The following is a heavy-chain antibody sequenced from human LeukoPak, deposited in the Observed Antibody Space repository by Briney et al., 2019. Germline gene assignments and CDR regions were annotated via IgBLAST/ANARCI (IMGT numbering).Heavy chain of an antibody. D-gene: IGHD6-19*01. CDR3: AVGYSSGWYVLDY. CDR2: IIPIFGTA. V-gene: IGHV1-69*13. Sequence: SVKVSCKASGGTFSSYAISWVRQAPGQGLEWMGGIIPIFGTANYAQKFQGRVTITADESTSTTYMELSSLRSEDTAVYYCAVGYSSGWYVLDYWGQGTLVTVSS. J-gene: IGHJ4*02. CDR1: GGTFSSYA.